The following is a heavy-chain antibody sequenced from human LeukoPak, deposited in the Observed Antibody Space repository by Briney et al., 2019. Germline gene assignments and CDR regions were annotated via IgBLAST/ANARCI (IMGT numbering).Heavy chain of an antibody. Sequence: GGSLRLSCAASGFTFSDYYMSWIRQAPGKGLEWVSYISSSGSTIYYADSVKGRFTISRDNAKNSLYLQMNSLRAEDTAVYYCAKDWSGAPRDFDYWGQGTLVTVSS. CDR1: GFTFSDYY. J-gene: IGHJ4*02. CDR2: ISSSGSTI. V-gene: IGHV3-11*04. CDR3: AKDWSGAPRDFDY.